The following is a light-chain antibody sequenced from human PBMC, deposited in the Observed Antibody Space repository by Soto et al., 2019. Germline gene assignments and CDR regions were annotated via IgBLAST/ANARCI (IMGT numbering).Light chain of an antibody. V-gene: IGKV3-20*01. J-gene: IGKJ3*01. Sequence: EIVLTQSPGTLSLSPGERATLSCRASQSVSSSYLAWYRQKPGQAPRLLIYGASGRATGIPDRFSGSGSGTDFTLTISRLEPEDFAVYYCQQYRSSPLFTFGPGTKVDIK. CDR2: GAS. CDR3: QQYRSSPLFT. CDR1: QSVSSSY.